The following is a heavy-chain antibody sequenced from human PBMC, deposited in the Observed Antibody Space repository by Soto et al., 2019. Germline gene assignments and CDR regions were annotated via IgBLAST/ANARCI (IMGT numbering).Heavy chain of an antibody. Sequence: EVQLLESGGGLVQPGGSLRLSCAASGFTFSSYAMKWVRQAPGKGLEWVSGISGSGDSTYYADSVKGRFTISRDNSKYTLYLQMNSLRAEDTALYYCARRGIGSYYDYCGQGTLVTGSS. V-gene: IGHV3-23*01. D-gene: IGHD1-26*01. CDR1: GFTFSSYA. CDR2: ISGSGDST. CDR3: ARRGIGSYYDY. J-gene: IGHJ4*02.